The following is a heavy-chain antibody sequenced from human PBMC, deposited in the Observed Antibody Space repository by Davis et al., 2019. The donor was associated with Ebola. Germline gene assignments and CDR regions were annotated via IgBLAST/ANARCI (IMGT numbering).Heavy chain of an antibody. CDR3: ARGDYYGSGSTDY. V-gene: IGHV4-34*01. CDR2: INHSGST. CDR1: GGSFSGYY. D-gene: IGHD3-10*01. J-gene: IGHJ4*02. Sequence: GSLRLSCAVYGGSFSGYYWSWIRQPPGKGLEWIGEINHSGSTNYNPSLKSRVTISVDTSKNQFSLKLSSVTAADTAVYYCARGDYYGSGSTDYWGQGTLVTVSS.